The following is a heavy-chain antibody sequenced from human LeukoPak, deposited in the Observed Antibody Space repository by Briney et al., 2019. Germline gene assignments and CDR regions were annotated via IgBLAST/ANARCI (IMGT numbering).Heavy chain of an antibody. CDR3: AKDKGLGLPYGMDV. J-gene: IGHJ6*02. CDR1: GFTFSSYA. Sequence: PGGSLRLSCAASGFTFSSYAMSWVRQAPGKGLEWVSAISGSGGSTYYADSVKGRFTISRDNSKNTLYLQMNSLRAEDTAVCYCAKDKGLGLPYGMDVWGQGTTVTVSS. V-gene: IGHV3-23*01. CDR2: ISGSGGST. D-gene: IGHD7-27*01.